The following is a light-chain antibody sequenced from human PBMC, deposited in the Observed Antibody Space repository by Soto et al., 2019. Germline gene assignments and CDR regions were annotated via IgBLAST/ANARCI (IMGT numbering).Light chain of an antibody. Sequence: EIVLTQSPGTLSLSPGERATLSCRASQSLSSSYLAWYQQKPGQAPRLLIYGASNRATGIPDRFSGSGSGTDFTLTISRLEPEDFAVYYCQQFHSSLTFGGGNKV. CDR1: QSLSSSY. V-gene: IGKV3-20*01. CDR3: QQFHSSLT. CDR2: GAS. J-gene: IGKJ4*01.